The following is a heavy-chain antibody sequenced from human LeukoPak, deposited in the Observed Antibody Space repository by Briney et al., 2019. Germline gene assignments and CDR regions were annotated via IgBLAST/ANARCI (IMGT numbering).Heavy chain of an antibody. D-gene: IGHD6-19*01. CDR3: AKDISAVAGSFDY. Sequence: GRSLRLSCAASGFTFDDYAMHWVRQAPGKGLEWVSGISWNSGSIGYADSVKGRFTISRDNAKNSLYLQVNSLRAEDTALYYCAKDISAVAGSFDYWGQGTLVTVSS. CDR1: GFTFDDYA. CDR2: ISWNSGSI. V-gene: IGHV3-9*01. J-gene: IGHJ4*02.